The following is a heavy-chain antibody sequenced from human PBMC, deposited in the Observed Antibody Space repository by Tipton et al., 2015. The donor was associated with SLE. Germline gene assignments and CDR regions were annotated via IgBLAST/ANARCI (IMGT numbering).Heavy chain of an antibody. Sequence: QLVQSGAEVKKPGESLKISCKGSGYSFTSYWIGWVRQMPGKGLEWMGIIYPGDSDTRNSPPFQGQVTISADKSISTAYRHWSSLKASEPARYYCARQYSYAKGYFDYWGQGTLVTVSS. CDR3: ARQYSYAKGYFDY. J-gene: IGHJ4*02. CDR2: IYPGDSDT. V-gene: IGHV5-51*01. D-gene: IGHD5-18*01. CDR1: GYSFTSYW.